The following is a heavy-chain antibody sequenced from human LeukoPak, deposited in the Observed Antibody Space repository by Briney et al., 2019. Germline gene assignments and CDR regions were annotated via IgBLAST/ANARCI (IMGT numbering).Heavy chain of an antibody. J-gene: IGHJ4*02. Sequence: SETLSLTCTVSGGSISSSSYCWGWVRQPPGKGLEWIASIYYSGSKTFYNPSLKSRVTISGDTSNNQFSLNLNSVTAADTAVFCCVAYDSGNYRAYFDSWGQGIMVTVSS. CDR3: VAYDSGNYRAYFDS. CDR1: GGSISSSSYC. CDR2: IYYSGSKT. V-gene: IGHV4-39*07. D-gene: IGHD3-10*01.